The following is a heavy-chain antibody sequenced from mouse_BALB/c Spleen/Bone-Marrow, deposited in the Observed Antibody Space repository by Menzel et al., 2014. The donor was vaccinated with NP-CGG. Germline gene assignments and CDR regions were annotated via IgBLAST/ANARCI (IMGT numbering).Heavy chain of an antibody. CDR2: ISNGGGST. V-gene: IGHV5-12-2*01. J-gene: IGHJ4*01. CDR1: GFTFSSYT. Sequence: VHLVESGGGLVQPGGSLKLSCAASGFTFSSYTMSWVRQTPEKRLEWVAYISNGGGSTYYPDTVKGRFTISRDNAKNTLYLQMSSLKSEDTAMYYCARHGYYGSRAMDYWGQGTSVTVSS. CDR3: ARHGYYGSRAMDY. D-gene: IGHD1-1*01.